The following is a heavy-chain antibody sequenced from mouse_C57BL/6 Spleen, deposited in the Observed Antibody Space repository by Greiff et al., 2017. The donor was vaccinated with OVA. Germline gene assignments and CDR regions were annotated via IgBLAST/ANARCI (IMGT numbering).Heavy chain of an antibody. CDR2: IHPNSGST. CDR3: ARSEVYYYGSPYWYFDV. J-gene: IGHJ1*03. V-gene: IGHV1-64*01. D-gene: IGHD1-1*01. Sequence: VQLQESGAELVKPGASVKLSCKASGYTFTSYWMHWVKQRPGQGLEWIGMIHPNSGSTNYNEKFKSKATLTVDKSSSTAYMQLSSLTSEDSAVYYCARSEVYYYGSPYWYFDVWGTGTTVTVSS. CDR1: GYTFTSYW.